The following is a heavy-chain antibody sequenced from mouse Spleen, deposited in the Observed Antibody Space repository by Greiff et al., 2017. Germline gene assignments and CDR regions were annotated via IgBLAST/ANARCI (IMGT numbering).Heavy chain of an antibody. D-gene: IGHD1-1*02. CDR1: GFNIKDDY. V-gene: IGHV14-4*01. CDR3: TRNRWDGRWYYFDY. J-gene: IGHJ2*01. Sequence: EVQLQQSGAELVRPGALVKLSCKASGFNIKDDYMHWVKQRPEQGLEWIGWIDPENGDTEYASKFQGKATITADTSSNTAYLQLSSLTSEDTAVYYCTRNRWDGRWYYFDYWGQGTTLTVSS. CDR2: IDPENGDT.